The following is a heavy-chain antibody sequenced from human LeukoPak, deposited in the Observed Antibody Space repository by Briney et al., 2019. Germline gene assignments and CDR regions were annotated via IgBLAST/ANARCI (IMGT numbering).Heavy chain of an antibody. CDR1: GYTFTTYD. CDR3: ARANYYGSGKKDLDY. CDR2: MNPNSGNT. V-gene: IGHV1-8*01. D-gene: IGHD3-10*01. J-gene: IGHJ4*02. Sequence: GASVNVSCKASGYTFTTYDINWVRQATGQGLEWIGWMNPNSGNTGYAQKFQGRVTMTRNTSMSTAYMELSSLRSEDTAVYYCARANYYGSGKKDLDYWGQGTLVTVSS.